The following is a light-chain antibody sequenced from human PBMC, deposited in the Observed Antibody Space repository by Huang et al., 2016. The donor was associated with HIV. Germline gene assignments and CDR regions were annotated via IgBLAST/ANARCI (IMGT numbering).Light chain of an antibody. V-gene: IGKV3-15*01. CDR3: QQNNNWPPLFT. CDR1: QSVSSN. Sequence: EIVMTQSPATLSASPGERATLSCRASQSVSSNLAWYQQKPGQAPRLLIYGASTRATGIPARVSGSGSGTEFTLTISSLQSEDFAVYYCQQNNNWPPLFTFGPGTKVDIK. J-gene: IGKJ3*01. CDR2: GAS.